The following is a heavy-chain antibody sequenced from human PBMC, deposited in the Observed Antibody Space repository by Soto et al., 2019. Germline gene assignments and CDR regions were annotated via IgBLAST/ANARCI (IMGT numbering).Heavy chain of an antibody. Sequence: GGSLRLSCAASGFTFSSYGMHWVRKATGKGLEWVAVISYDGSNKYYADSVKGRFTISRDNSKNTLYLQVNSLRAEDTAVYYCAKVLAGGYYYYYYGMDVWGQGTTVTVSS. V-gene: IGHV3-30*18. CDR3: AKVLAGGYYYYYYGMDV. CDR2: ISYDGSNK. J-gene: IGHJ6*02. D-gene: IGHD2-15*01. CDR1: GFTFSSYG.